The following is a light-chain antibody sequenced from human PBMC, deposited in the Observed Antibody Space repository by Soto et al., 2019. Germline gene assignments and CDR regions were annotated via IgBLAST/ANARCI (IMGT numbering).Light chain of an antibody. Sequence: IQLTQSPSSLSASVGNRVTIICRASQSISTYLNWYQQKPGKAPNLLIYDASRLQSGVPSRFSGSGGGTDFTLSISSVQPEDFATYFCQQSYMDPITFGQGTRLEIK. CDR1: QSISTY. V-gene: IGKV1-39*01. CDR2: DAS. J-gene: IGKJ5*01. CDR3: QQSYMDPIT.